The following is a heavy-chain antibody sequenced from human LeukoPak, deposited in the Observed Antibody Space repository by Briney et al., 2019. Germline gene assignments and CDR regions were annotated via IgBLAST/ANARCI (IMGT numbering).Heavy chain of an antibody. CDR3: ARHRRWAAWFDP. V-gene: IGHV4-59*08. CDR2: IYYSGST. J-gene: IGHJ5*02. CDR1: GGSISSYY. Sequence: SETLSLTCTVSGGSISSYYWSWIRQPPGKGLEWIGYIYYSGSTNYNPSLKSRVTISVDTSKNQFSLKLSSVTAADTAVYYCARHRRWAAWFDPWGQGTLVTVSS. D-gene: IGHD1-26*01.